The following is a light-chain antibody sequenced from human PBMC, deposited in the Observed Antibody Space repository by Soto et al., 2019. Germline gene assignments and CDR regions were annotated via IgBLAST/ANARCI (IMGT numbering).Light chain of an antibody. CDR1: QGIRND. V-gene: IGKV1-6*01. CDR3: LQDYNYPRT. Sequence: AIQMTQSPSSLSKSVGDRDTITCRASQGIRNDLGWYQQKPGKAPKLLIYAASSLQSGVPSRFSGSGSGTDVTLTISSLQPEDFAAYYCLQDYNYPRTFGQGTKVEIK. J-gene: IGKJ1*01. CDR2: AAS.